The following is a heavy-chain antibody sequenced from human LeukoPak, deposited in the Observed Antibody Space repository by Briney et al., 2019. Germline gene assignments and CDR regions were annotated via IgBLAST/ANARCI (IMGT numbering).Heavy chain of an antibody. J-gene: IGHJ6*03. D-gene: IGHD2-21*01. CDR1: GFTFSNYC. V-gene: IGHV3-21*01. CDR2: ISSSSEYV. CDR3: ARVPLDIILLYYMDV. Sequence: GGSLRLSCAASGFTFSNYCMNWVRQAPGEGLEWVASISSSSEYVLHPDSLQGRFSISRDNARDSLFLEMNSLRAEDTAIYYCARVPLDIILLYYMDVWGKGTTVTVSS.